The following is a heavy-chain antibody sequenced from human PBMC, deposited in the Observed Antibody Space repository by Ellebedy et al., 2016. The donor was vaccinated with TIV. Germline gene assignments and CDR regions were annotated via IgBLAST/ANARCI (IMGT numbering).Heavy chain of an antibody. Sequence: MPSETLSLTCTVSGGSISSSSYYWGWIRQPPGKGLEWIGSIYYSGSTYYNPSLKSRVTISVDTSKNQFSLKLSSVTAADTAVYYCAREKSIGNWFDPWGQGTLVTVSS. V-gene: IGHV4-39*02. CDR3: AREKSIGNWFDP. J-gene: IGHJ5*02. CDR2: IYYSGST. D-gene: IGHD2-15*01. CDR1: GGSISSSSYY.